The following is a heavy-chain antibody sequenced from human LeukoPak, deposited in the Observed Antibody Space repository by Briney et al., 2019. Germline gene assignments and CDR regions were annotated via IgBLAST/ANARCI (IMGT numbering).Heavy chain of an antibody. J-gene: IGHJ3*02. CDR2: ISGSGGTT. V-gene: IGHV3-23*01. CDR1: GFTFSNYA. D-gene: IGHD3-10*01. CDR3: AKAGPYYLDVFDI. Sequence: PGGSLRLSCAASGFTFSNYAMSWVRQAPGKGLELVSAISGSGGTTYYADSVKGRFTFSRDNSKSTLYLQMNRLRAEDTAVYYCAKAGPYYLDVFDIWGQGTMVTVSS.